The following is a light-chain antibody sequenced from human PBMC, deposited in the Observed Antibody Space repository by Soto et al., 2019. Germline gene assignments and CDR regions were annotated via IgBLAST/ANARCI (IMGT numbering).Light chain of an antibody. V-gene: IGKV1-12*01. CDR3: QQPISFPIT. J-gene: IGKJ5*01. CDR2: SAS. Sequence: DIQMTQSPSSVSASVGYRVTITCRASQAISSWLAWYQQKPGRAPKLLIYSASSLQSGVPSRFSGSGSGTDFTLTIRSLQPEDFATYYCQQPISFPITFGQGTRLEIK. CDR1: QAISSW.